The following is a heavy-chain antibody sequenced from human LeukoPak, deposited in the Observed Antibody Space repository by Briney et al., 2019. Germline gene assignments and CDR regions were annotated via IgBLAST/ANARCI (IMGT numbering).Heavy chain of an antibody. CDR1: RFTLSTYW. CDR3: ARAAYDSSGYLTL. D-gene: IGHD3-22*01. CDR2: IWYDGTNK. J-gene: IGHJ4*02. V-gene: IGHV3-33*08. Sequence: GGSLRLSCAASRFTLSTYWMSWVRQAPGKGLEWVAVIWYDGTNKYYADSVKGRFTISRDNSKNTLFLQMNSLRAEDTAVYYCARAAYDSSGYLTLWGQGTLVTVSS.